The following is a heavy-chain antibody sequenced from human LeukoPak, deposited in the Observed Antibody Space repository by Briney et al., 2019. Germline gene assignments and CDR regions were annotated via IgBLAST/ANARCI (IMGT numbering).Heavy chain of an antibody. CDR3: ARDHGYSGYLDAFDV. J-gene: IGHJ3*01. CDR1: GYTFTGYY. D-gene: IGHD5-12*01. Sequence: VSVEVSCKASGYTFTGYYMHWIRQAPGQGLEWMGWINPNSGDTIHAQRFQGRVTMTRDTSISTAYMELSRLRADDTAVYYCARDHGYSGYLDAFDVWGQGTMVTVSS. V-gene: IGHV1-2*02. CDR2: INPNSGDT.